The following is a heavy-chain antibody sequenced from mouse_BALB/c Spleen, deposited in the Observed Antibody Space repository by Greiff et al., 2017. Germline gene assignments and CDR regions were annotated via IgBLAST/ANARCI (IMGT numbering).Heavy chain of an antibody. CDR3: TRYDVEGMDY. CDR1: GFTFSSFG. CDR2: IRLKSDNYAT. J-gene: IGHJ4*01. V-gene: IGHV6-6*02. Sequence: EVKLMESGGGLVQPGGSRKLSCAASGFTFSSFGMHWVRQAPEKGLEWVAEIRLKSDNYATHYAESVKGKFTISRDDSKSRLYLQMNSLRAEDTGIYYCTRYDVEGMDYWGQGTSVTVSS. D-gene: IGHD2-12*01.